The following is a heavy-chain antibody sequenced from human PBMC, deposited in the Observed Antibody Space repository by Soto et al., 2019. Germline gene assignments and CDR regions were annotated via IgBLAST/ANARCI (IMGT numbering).Heavy chain of an antibody. CDR2: ISGVGGGT. Sequence: EVQLLESGGGLVQPGGSLRLSCAASGFTFSSYAMSWVRQAPGKGLEWVSAISGVGGGTYYADSVKGRFTISRDNSKNTLYLQMNSLRAEDTAVYYCAKDRKGGVATTFDYWGQGTLVTVSS. CDR3: AKDRKGGVATTFDY. J-gene: IGHJ4*02. V-gene: IGHV3-23*01. CDR1: GFTFSSYA. D-gene: IGHD5-12*01.